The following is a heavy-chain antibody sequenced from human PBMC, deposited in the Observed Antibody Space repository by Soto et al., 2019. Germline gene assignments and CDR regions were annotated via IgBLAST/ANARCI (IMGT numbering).Heavy chain of an antibody. Sequence: ASVKVSCKASGYTFTGYYMHWVRQAPGQGLEWMGWINPNSGGTNYAQKFQGRVTMTRDKSISTAYMELSRLRSDDTAVYYCASGKSSWDGNWFDPWGQGTLVTVSS. CDR3: ASGKSSWDGNWFDP. D-gene: IGHD6-13*01. V-gene: IGHV1-2*02. J-gene: IGHJ5*02. CDR2: INPNSGGT. CDR1: GYTFTGYY.